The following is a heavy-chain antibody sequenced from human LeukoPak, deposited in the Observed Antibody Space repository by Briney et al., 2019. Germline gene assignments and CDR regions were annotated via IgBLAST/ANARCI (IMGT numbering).Heavy chain of an antibody. Sequence: ASVKVSCKASGYTFTSYGISWVRQAPGQGREWMGWISAYNGNTNYAQKLQGRVTMTTDTSTSTAYMELRSLRSDDTAVYYCARVGGSGSYPLGYYYGMDVWGQGTTVTVSS. D-gene: IGHD3-10*01. CDR1: GYTFTSYG. CDR3: ARVGGSGSYPLGYYYGMDV. J-gene: IGHJ6*02. V-gene: IGHV1-18*01. CDR2: ISAYNGNT.